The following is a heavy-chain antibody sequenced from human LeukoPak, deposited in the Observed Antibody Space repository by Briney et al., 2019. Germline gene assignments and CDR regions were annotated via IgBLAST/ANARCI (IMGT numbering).Heavy chain of an antibody. CDR3: ARDTGRAFDI. CDR2: VKSDASST. CDR1: GFTFSGYW. D-gene: IGHD4-17*01. J-gene: IGHJ3*02. V-gene: IGHV3-74*01. Sequence: PGGSLRLSCAASGFTFSGYWMYWVRQAPGKGLVWVSGVKSDASSTYYADSVKGRFTISRDNAKNTLYLRMNSLRVEDTAMYYCARDTGRAFDIWGQGTMVTVSS.